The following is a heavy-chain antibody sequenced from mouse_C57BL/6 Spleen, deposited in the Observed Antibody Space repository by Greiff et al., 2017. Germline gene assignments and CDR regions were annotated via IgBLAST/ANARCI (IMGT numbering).Heavy chain of an antibody. CDR1: GFTFSDYG. J-gene: IGHJ1*03. V-gene: IGHV5-17*01. CDR3: ARWRGYFDV. Sequence: EVKLMESGGGLVKPGGSLKLSCAASGFTFSDYGMHWVRQAPEKGLEWVAYISSGSSTIYYADTVKGRFTISRDNAKNTLFLQMTSLRSEDTAMYYCARWRGYFDVWGTGTTVTVSS. CDR2: ISSGSSTI.